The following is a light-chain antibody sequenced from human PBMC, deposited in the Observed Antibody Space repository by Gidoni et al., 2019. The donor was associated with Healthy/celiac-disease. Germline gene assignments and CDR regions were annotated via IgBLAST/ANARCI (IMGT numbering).Light chain of an antibody. V-gene: IGKV3-15*01. CDR3: QQYNNWPPT. CDR1: QSVSSN. Sequence: EIVMTQSPAPLSASPGERATLSCRARQSVSSNVVWYQQKPGQAPGLLIYGASTRATGIPARFSGSGSGTEFTLTISGLQSEDFAVYYCQQYNNWPPTFGQGTRLEIK. CDR2: GAS. J-gene: IGKJ5*01.